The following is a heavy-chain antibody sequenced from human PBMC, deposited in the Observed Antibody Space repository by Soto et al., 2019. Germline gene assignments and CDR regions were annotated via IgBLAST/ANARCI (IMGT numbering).Heavy chain of an antibody. V-gene: IGHV3-23*01. CDR2: ISGSGGST. D-gene: IGHD3-3*01. CDR1: GFTFSSYA. J-gene: IGHJ4*02. CDR3: EKVFYDFWSGPDY. Sequence: GGSLRLSCAASGFTFSSYAMSWVRQAPGKGLEWVSAISGSGGSTYYADSVKGRFTISRDNSKNTLYLQMNSLRAEDTAVYYCEKVFYDFWSGPDYWGQGTLVTVSS.